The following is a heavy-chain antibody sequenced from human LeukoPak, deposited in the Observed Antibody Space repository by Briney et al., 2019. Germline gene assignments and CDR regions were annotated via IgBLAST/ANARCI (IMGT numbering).Heavy chain of an antibody. J-gene: IGHJ5*02. Sequence: SETLSLTCTVSGGSISSYYWSWIRQPPGKGLEWIGYIYYSGSTNYNPSLKSQVTISVDTSKNQFSLKLSSVTAADTAVYYCASAGDITMRGDNWFDPWGQGTLVAVSS. CDR1: GGSISSYY. CDR2: IYYSGST. D-gene: IGHD3-22*01. V-gene: IGHV4-59*01. CDR3: ASAGDITMRGDNWFDP.